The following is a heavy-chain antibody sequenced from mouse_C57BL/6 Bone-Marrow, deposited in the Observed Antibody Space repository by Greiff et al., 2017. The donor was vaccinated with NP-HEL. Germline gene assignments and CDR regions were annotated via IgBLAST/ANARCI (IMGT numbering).Heavy chain of an antibody. D-gene: IGHD6-2*01. CDR1: GYTFTSYG. Sequence: VKLVESGAELARPGASVKLSCKASGYTFTSYGISWVKQRTGQGLEWIGEIYPRSGNTYYNEKFKGKATLTADKSSSTAYMELRSLTSEDAAVYFCARRSLWYAMDYWGQGTSVTVSS. CDR2: IYPRSGNT. V-gene: IGHV1-81*01. J-gene: IGHJ4*01. CDR3: ARRSLWYAMDY.